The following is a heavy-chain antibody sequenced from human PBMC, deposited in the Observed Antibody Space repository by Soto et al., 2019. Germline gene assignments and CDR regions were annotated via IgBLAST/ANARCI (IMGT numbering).Heavy chain of an antibody. CDR1: EFTFSSYC. V-gene: IGHV3-7*01. CDR2: IKQDGSET. J-gene: IGHJ4*02. CDR3: AREKLRVDDY. Sequence: GGSLRISCAASEFTFSSYCMTWVRQAPGKRLEWVANIKQDGSETYYVDSVKGRFTISRDNAKNSLYLQMNSLRAEDTAVYYWAREKLRVDDYWGQGTLVTVSS. D-gene: IGHD2-15*01.